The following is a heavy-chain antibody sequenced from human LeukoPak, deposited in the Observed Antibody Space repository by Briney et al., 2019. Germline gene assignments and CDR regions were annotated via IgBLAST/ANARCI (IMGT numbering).Heavy chain of an antibody. J-gene: IGHJ3*02. CDR1: GYTFTDYY. D-gene: IGHD3-22*01. CDR3: AREYYDSSGRKHAFEN. Sequence: ASVKVSCKASGYTFTDYYIHWVRQAPGQGLGWMGRIDPDSGGTNYPQKFQGRVTMTRDTSISTAYMDLSRLRSDDTAVYYCAREYYDSSGRKHAFENWGQGTVVTVSS. V-gene: IGHV1-2*02. CDR2: IDPDSGGT.